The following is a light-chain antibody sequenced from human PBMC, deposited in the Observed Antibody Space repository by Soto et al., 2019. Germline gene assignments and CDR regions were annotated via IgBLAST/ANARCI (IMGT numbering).Light chain of an antibody. CDR1: SSDIGDYIY. CDR3: GSYTSRSTLVV. Sequence: QSALTQPASVSGSPGQSITISCTGTSSDIGDYIYVSWYQHHPGKAPKLMIYDVSYRPSGVSNRFSGSKSGNTASLTISGLQAEDEADYYCGSYTSRSTLVVFGGGTKLTVL. CDR2: DVS. V-gene: IGLV2-14*03. J-gene: IGLJ2*01.